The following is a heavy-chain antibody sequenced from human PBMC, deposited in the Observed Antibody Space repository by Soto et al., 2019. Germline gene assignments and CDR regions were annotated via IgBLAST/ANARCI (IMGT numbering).Heavy chain of an antibody. D-gene: IGHD6-13*01. J-gene: IGHJ4*02. CDR3: ARRGGAAAGTAFDY. V-gene: IGHV4-39*01. Sequence: QLQLQESGPGLVKPSETLSLTCTVSGGSISSSSYYWGWIRQPPGKGLEWIGSIYYSGSTYYNPSPQCRVTISVDTSMNPFSLKLSSVTAADTAVYYCARRGGAAAGTAFDYWGQGTLVTVSS. CDR1: GGSISSSSYY. CDR2: IYYSGST.